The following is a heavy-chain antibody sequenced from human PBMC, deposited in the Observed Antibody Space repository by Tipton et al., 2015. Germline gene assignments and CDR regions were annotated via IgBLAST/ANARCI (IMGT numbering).Heavy chain of an antibody. D-gene: IGHD5-24*01. CDR3: ARGRGWLPTSVFDP. CDR1: GGSFSGYY. Sequence: TLSLTCAVYGGSFSGYYWGWIRQPPGEGLEWIGEINESGSTNYNSSLKNRVTVSVDTSLNHLSLYLTSVTAADAGVYYCARGRGWLPTSVFDPWGQGTMVTVS. J-gene: IGHJ3*01. V-gene: IGHV4-34*01. CDR2: INESGST.